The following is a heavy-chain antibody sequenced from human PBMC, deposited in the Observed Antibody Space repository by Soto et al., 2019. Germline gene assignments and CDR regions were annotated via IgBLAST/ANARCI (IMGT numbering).Heavy chain of an antibody. CDR3: ARAKVSSWIGDAITTDY. V-gene: IGHV1-69*01. CDR2: IIPIFGTA. J-gene: IGHJ4*02. D-gene: IGHD6-13*01. CDR1: GGTFSSYA. Sequence: QVQLVQSGAEVTKPGPSVKGSCQASGGTFSSYAISWVRHAPGQGLEWMGGIIPIFGTANYAQKLQGRVTSTADESTSTAYMELSILRSEATAVDYCARAKVSSWIGDAITTDYWGQGTLVHVSS.